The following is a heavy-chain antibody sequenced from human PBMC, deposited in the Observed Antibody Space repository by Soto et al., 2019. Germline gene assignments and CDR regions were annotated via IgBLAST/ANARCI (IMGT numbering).Heavy chain of an antibody. CDR3: ARRYGDPSSSTGFDS. J-gene: IGHJ4*02. CDR1: GYTFGIYS. Sequence: QVQLLQSGPEVKKPGASVKVSCKASGYTFGIYSITWVRQAPGQGLEWLGGINTDSGKTYYAQKVQGRFTLPTDTSRSTAYRDMRSLRSDDTAVYYCARRYGDPSSSTGFDSWGQGTLVSVSS. CDR2: INTDSGKT. D-gene: IGHD2-21*02. V-gene: IGHV1-18*01.